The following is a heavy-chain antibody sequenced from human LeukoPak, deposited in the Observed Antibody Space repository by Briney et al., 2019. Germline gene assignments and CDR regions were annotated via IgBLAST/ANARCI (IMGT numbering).Heavy chain of an antibody. CDR2: ISAYNGNT. J-gene: IGHJ6*02. CDR3: ARDLSDELWFGESLRDYGMDV. CDR1: GYTFTSYG. Sequence: GASVKVSCKASGYTFTSYGISWVRQAPGQGLERMGWISAYNGNTNYAQKLQGRVTMTTDTSTSTAYMELRSLRSDDTAVYYCARDLSDELWFGESLRDYGMDVWGQGTTVTVSS. V-gene: IGHV1-18*01. D-gene: IGHD3-10*01.